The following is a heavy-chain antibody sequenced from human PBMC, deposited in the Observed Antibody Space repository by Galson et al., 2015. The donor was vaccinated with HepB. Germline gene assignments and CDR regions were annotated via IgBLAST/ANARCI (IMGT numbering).Heavy chain of an antibody. CDR2: INPSGGST. D-gene: IGHD6-19*01. V-gene: IGHV1-46*01. CDR3: ATGPRPYSSGWRLYYYYGMDV. J-gene: IGHJ6*02. Sequence: CKASGYTFTSYYMHWVRQAPGQGLEWMGIINPSGGSTSYAQKFQGRVTMTRDTSTSTVYMELSSLRSEDTAVYYCATGPRPYSSGWRLYYYYGMDVWGQGTTVTVSS. CDR1: GYTFTSYY.